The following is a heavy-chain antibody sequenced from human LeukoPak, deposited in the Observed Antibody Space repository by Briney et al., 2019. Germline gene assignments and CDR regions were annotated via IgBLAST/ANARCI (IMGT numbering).Heavy chain of an antibody. CDR1: VGSFSGYY. D-gene: IGHD5-24*01. V-gene: IGHV4-34*01. CDR2: INHSGST. CDR3: ARGYGPDGYPDY. J-gene: IGHJ4*02. Sequence: PPETLSLTCAVYVGSFSGYYWSWMRQPPGRGLEWIGEINHSGSTNYNPSLKSRVTISVDTTKNQFSLKLSSVTAADTAVYYCARGYGPDGYPDYWGQGTLVTVSS.